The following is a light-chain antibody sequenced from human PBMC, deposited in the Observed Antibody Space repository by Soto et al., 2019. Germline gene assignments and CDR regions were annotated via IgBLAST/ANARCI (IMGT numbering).Light chain of an antibody. CDR1: QTLSNSF. CDR3: QQYGSSPT. J-gene: IGKJ1*01. CDR2: GTS. V-gene: IGKV3-20*01. Sequence: EIVLTQSPGTLSLAPGERATLSCRASQTLSNSFIAWYQQKPGQAPRLLIYGTSSRATGIPDRFSGSGSGTDFTLTISRLEPEDFALYYCQQYGSSPTFGQGTKVDIK.